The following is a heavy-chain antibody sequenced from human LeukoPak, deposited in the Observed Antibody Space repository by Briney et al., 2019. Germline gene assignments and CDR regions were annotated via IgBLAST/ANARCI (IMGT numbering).Heavy chain of an antibody. CDR1: GGSISSYY. D-gene: IGHD6-6*01. J-gene: IGHJ4*02. Sequence: PSETLSLTCTVSGGSISSYYWSWIRQPPGKGLEWIGYIYYSGSTNYNPSLKSRVTISVDTSKNQFSLKLSSVTAADTAVYYCARQFTSSSFDSWGQGTLATVSS. CDR3: ARQFTSSSFDS. CDR2: IYYSGST. V-gene: IGHV4-59*01.